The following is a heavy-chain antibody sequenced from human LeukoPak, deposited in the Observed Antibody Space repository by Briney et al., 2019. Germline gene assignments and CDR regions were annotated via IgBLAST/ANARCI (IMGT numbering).Heavy chain of an antibody. Sequence: PGGSLRLSCAASGFTFSSYAMSWVRQAPGKGLEGVSAISGSGGSTYYADSGKGRVTISRDNAKNTLYPQMNSLRAEDTPVYYCAKGRVTFDYWGQGTLVTVSS. CDR3: AKGRVTFDY. CDR1: GFTFSSYA. D-gene: IGHD4-23*01. V-gene: IGHV3-23*01. CDR2: ISGSGGST. J-gene: IGHJ4*02.